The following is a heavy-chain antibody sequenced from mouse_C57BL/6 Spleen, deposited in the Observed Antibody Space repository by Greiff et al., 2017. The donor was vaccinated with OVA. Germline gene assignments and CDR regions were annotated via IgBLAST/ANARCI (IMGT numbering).Heavy chain of an antibody. V-gene: IGHV2-6-1*01. Sequence: VQRVESGPGLVAPSQSLSITCTVSGFSLTSYGVHWVRQPPGKGLEWLVVIWSDGSTTYNSALKSRLSISKDNSKSQVFLKMNSLQTDDTAMYYCARHKTGTGGYAMDYWGQGTSVTVSS. J-gene: IGHJ4*01. CDR2: IWSDGST. D-gene: IGHD4-1*01. CDR1: GFSLTSYG. CDR3: ARHKTGTGGYAMDY.